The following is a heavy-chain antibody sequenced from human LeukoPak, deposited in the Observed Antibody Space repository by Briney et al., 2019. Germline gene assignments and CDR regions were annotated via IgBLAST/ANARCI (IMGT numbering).Heavy chain of an antibody. CDR3: ARKGYCSGGSCYDNWFDP. J-gene: IGHJ5*02. Sequence: GASVKVSCKASGYTFTDCYMHWVRQAPGQGLEWMGWINPNSGNTGYAQKFRGRVTITRNTSISTAYMELSSLRSEDTAVYYCARKGYCSGGSCYDNWFDPWGQGTLVTVSS. CDR2: INPNSGNT. V-gene: IGHV1-8*03. D-gene: IGHD2-15*01. CDR1: GYTFTDCY.